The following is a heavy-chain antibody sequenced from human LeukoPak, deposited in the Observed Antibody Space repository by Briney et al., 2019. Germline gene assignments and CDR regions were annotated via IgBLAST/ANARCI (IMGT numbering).Heavy chain of an antibody. CDR3: TRALYCGGDCYSSPFDY. Sequence: GGSLRLSCTASGFTFGDYAMSWFRQAPGKGLEWVGFIRSKAYGGTTEYAASVKGRFTISRDDSKSIAYLQMNSLKTEDTAVYYCTRALYCGGDCYSSPFDYWGQGTLVTVSS. CDR1: GFTFGDYA. J-gene: IGHJ4*02. D-gene: IGHD2-21*02. V-gene: IGHV3-49*03. CDR2: IRSKAYGGTT.